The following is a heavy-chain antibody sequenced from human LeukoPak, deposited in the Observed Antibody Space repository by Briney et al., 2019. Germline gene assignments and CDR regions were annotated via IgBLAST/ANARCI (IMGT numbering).Heavy chain of an antibody. CDR2: INPSGRST. V-gene: IGHV1-46*01. D-gene: IGHD2-21*02. CDR1: GYTFTSYY. CDR3: ARDNCGGDCLIPHDAFDI. J-gene: IGHJ3*02. Sequence: GASVKVSCKASGYTFTSYYMHWVRQAPGQGLEWMGIINPSGRSTSYAQKFQGRVTMTRDTSTSTVYMELSNLRSEDTAVYYCARDNCGGDCLIPHDAFDIWGQGTMVTVSS.